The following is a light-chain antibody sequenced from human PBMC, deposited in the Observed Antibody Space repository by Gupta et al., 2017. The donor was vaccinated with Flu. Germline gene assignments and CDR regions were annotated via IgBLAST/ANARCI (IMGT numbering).Light chain of an antibody. V-gene: IGKV1-16*01. CDR1: QGIINN. Sequence: PSSLSASVGDRVTITCRASQGIINNLAWFQQKPGQAPKSLIHDASSLQSGVPARFSGSGSRTDFTLTISSLQPEDVATYYCQHDNSSPDTFGQGTLLDIK. CDR3: QHDNSSPDT. CDR2: DAS. J-gene: IGKJ5*01.